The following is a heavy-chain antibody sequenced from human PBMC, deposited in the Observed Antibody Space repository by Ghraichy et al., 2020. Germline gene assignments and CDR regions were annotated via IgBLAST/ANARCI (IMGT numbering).Heavy chain of an antibody. CDR3: ARGSSTTDAFDT. CDR1: GFTFSSYS. CDR2: IIDRGRI. D-gene: IGHD1-14*01. V-gene: IGHV3-48*02. Sequence: GGSLRLSCAASGFTFSSYSMNWVRQAPGKGLEWVSYIIDRGRIHYADSVKGRFTISRDNVRNSLYLQMKSLRDEDTAVYYCARGSSTTDAFDTWGQWTMVTVSS. J-gene: IGHJ3*02.